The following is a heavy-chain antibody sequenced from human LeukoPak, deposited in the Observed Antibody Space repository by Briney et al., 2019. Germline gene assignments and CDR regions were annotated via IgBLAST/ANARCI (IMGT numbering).Heavy chain of an antibody. Sequence: GGSLRLSCAASGFTFSSYAMHWVRQAPGKGLEWVAVISYDGSNKYYADSVKGRFTISRDNSKNTLYLQMNSLRAEDTAVYYCAKDRGFTMVRGVIIAPSKLDFDYWGQGTLVTVSS. CDR2: ISYDGSNK. D-gene: IGHD3-10*01. CDR3: AKDRGFTMVRGVIIAPSKLDFDY. J-gene: IGHJ4*02. V-gene: IGHV3-30*04. CDR1: GFTFSSYA.